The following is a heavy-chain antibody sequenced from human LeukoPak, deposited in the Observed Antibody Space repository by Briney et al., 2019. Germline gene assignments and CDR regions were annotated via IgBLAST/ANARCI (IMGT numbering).Heavy chain of an antibody. V-gene: IGHV4-61*05. D-gene: IGHD6-19*01. CDR1: GGSISSSSYY. Sequence: SETLSLTCTVSGGSISSSSYYWGWIRQPPGKGLEWIGYIYYSGSTNYNPSLKSRVTISVDTSKNQFSLKLSSVTAADTAVYYCAATGYSSGWDNFDYWGQGTLVTVSS. CDR2: IYYSGST. CDR3: AATGYSSGWDNFDY. J-gene: IGHJ4*02.